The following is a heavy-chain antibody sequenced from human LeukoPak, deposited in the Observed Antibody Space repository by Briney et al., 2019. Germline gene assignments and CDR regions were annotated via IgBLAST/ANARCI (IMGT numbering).Heavy chain of an antibody. Sequence: GGSLRLSCAASGFTFSGYWMHWVRQAPGKGLVWVSRINSDGSSTSYADSVKGRFTISRDNAKNTLYLQMNSLRAEDTAVYYCARERKYYYGSGSYYTYFDYWGQGTLVTVSS. CDR3: ARERKYYYGSGSYYTYFDY. CDR1: GFTFSGYW. V-gene: IGHV3-74*01. CDR2: INSDGSST. J-gene: IGHJ4*02. D-gene: IGHD3-10*01.